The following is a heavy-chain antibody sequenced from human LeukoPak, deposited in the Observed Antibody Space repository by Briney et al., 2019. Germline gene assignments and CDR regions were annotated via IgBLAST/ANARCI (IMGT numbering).Heavy chain of an antibody. CDR2: ISSSSSCI. D-gene: IGHD3-16*02. V-gene: IGHV3-21*01. CDR3: ARDYPIAFDI. CDR1: GFTFSSYS. J-gene: IGHJ3*02. Sequence: GGSLRLSCAASGFTFSSYSMNWVRQAPGKGLEWVSSISSSSSCIYYADSVKGRFTISRDNAKNSLYLQMNSLRAEDTAAYYCARDYPIAFDIWGQGTMVTVSS.